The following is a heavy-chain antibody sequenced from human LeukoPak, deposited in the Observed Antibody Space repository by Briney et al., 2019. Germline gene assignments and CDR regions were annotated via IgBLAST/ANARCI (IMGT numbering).Heavy chain of an antibody. Sequence: GGSLRLSCAVSGFTVSSNYMSWVRQAPGKGLEWVSVIYSGGITYYADSVKGRFTISRDNSKNTLYLQMNSLRAEDTAVYYCARAYPVFDYWGQGTPVTVSS. CDR3: ARAYPVFDY. J-gene: IGHJ4*02. V-gene: IGHV3-53*01. CDR2: IYSGGIT. CDR1: GFTVSSNY.